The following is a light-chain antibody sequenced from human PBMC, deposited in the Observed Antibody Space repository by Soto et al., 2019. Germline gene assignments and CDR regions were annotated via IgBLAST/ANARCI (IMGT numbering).Light chain of an antibody. CDR3: QKYYTAPLT. CDR2: AAS. Sequence: DIQMTQSPSSLSASLGDRVTITCRASQGIGIYLAWFQQRPGKVPKLLIYAASILQSGVPSRFSGSGSGTDFTLTISSLQPEDVAAYYCQKYYTAPLTFGGGTRVEIK. V-gene: IGKV1-27*01. J-gene: IGKJ4*01. CDR1: QGIGIY.